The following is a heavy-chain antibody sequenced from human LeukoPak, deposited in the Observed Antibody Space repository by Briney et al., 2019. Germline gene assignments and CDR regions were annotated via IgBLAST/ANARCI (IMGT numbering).Heavy chain of an antibody. D-gene: IGHD6-19*01. CDR3: ARDQAVAGSRGYDY. CDR1: GYTFTSYY. CDR2: INPSGGST. V-gene: IGHV1-46*01. J-gene: IGHJ4*02. Sequence: ASVKVSCKASGYTFTSYYMHWVRQAPGQGLEWRGIINPSGGSTSYEQKFQGRVTMTRDMSTSTVYMELRSLRSEDTAVYYYARDQAVAGSRGYDYWGQGTLVTVSS.